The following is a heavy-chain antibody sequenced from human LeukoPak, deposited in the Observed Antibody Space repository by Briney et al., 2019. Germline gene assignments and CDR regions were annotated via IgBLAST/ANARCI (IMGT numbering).Heavy chain of an antibody. Sequence: SQTLSLTCAIFGDSVSGGSAGWNWIRQSPSRGLEWLGRIYYRSKWYSDYAISVKSRITINPDTSRNQFSLQLNSVTHDDTAVYYCTGGGLVRGSLHWFDPWGQGTLVTVSS. D-gene: IGHD3-10*01. V-gene: IGHV6-1*01. CDR3: TGGGLVRGSLHWFDP. CDR2: IYYRSKWYS. CDR1: GDSVSGGSAG. J-gene: IGHJ5*02.